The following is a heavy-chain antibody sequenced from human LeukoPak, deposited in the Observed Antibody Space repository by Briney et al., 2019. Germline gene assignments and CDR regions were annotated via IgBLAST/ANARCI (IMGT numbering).Heavy chain of an antibody. Sequence: GGSLRLSCAASGFTFSSYAMSWVRQAPGKGLEWVSAISGSGGSTYYADSVKGRFTISRDNAKNSLYLQMNSLRAEDTAVYYCARDCSSISCYDALDIWGQGTMVTVSS. CDR3: ARDCSSISCYDALDI. CDR1: GFTFSSYA. D-gene: IGHD2-2*01. J-gene: IGHJ3*02. CDR2: ISGSGGST. V-gene: IGHV3-23*01.